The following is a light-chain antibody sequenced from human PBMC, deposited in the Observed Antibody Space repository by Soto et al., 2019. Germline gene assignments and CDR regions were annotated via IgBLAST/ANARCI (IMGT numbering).Light chain of an antibody. J-gene: IGKJ4*01. CDR2: DAS. Sequence: EIVLTQSPATLSLSPGERATLSCRASQSVSSYLAWYQQKPGQAPRLLIYDASNRATGIPARCSGSGSGTDFTLTISRLEPEDSAVYYCLQGSFGGGTKLDIK. V-gene: IGKV3-11*01. CDR3: LQGS. CDR1: QSVSSY.